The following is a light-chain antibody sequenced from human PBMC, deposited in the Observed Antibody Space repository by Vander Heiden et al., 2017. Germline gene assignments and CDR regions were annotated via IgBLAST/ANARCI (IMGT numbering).Light chain of an antibody. V-gene: IGLV1-44*01. CDR2: SNT. CDR3: AAWDAILNGWV. CDR1: SSNIGSNT. J-gene: IGLJ3*02. Sequence: QSVLTQPPSASGTPGQRVTISWSGSSSNIGSNTVYCYQHLPGSAPNLLIFSNTQRPSGVPDRFSGSKSCTSASLSISWLQSEDDADYYCAAWDAILNGWVFGGGTKLTVL.